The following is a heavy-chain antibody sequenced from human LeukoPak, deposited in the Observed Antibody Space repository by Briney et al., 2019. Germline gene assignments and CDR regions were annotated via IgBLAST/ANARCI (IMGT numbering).Heavy chain of an antibody. D-gene: IGHD3-9*01. CDR2: IKQDGSEK. CDR1: GFTLSSYW. CDR3: ARDGMTYYDILTGYWAGAFDI. J-gene: IGHJ3*02. V-gene: IGHV3-7*01. Sequence: GGSLRLSCAASGFTLSSYWMSWVRQAPGKGLEWVANIKQDGSEKYYVDSVKGRFTISRDNAKNSLYLQMNSLRAEDTAVYYCARDGMTYYDILTGYWAGAFDIWGQGTMVTVSS.